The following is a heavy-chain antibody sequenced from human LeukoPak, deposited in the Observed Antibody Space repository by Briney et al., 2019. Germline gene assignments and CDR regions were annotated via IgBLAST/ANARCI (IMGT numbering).Heavy chain of an antibody. CDR3: ATRRQQLVMNYYGMDV. Sequence: PGGSLRLSCAASGFTFSDYYMSWIRQAPGKGLEWVSYISSSSSYTNYADSVKGRFTTSRDNAKNSLYLQMNSLRAEDTAVYYCATRRQQLVMNYYGMDVWGQGTTVTVSS. D-gene: IGHD6-13*01. CDR1: GFTFSDYY. CDR2: ISSSSSYT. J-gene: IGHJ6*02. V-gene: IGHV3-11*06.